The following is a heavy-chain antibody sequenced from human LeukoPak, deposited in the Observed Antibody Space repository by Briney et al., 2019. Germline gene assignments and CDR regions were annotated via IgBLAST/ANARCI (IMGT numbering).Heavy chain of an antibody. D-gene: IGHD3-22*01. Sequence: PSQTLSLTCTVSGDSISSGDYFWSWIRQPAGRGLEWIGRISSSGSTNYNPSLKSRVTISVDTSKNQFSLKLSSVTAADTAVYFCARGPYSYDSSGAFDIWGQGTMVTVSS. CDR3: ARGPYSYDSSGAFDI. V-gene: IGHV4-61*02. CDR2: ISSSGST. J-gene: IGHJ3*02. CDR1: GDSISSGDYF.